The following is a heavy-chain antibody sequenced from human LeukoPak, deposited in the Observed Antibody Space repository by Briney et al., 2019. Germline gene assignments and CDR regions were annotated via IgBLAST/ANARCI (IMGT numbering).Heavy chain of an antibody. Sequence: AGGSLRPSCAASGFTFSSYAMSWVRQAPGKGLEWVSAISGSGGSTYYADSVRGRFTISRDNSKNTLYLQMNSLRAEDTAVYYCAKVELRTSHDYWGQGTLVTVSS. CDR3: AKVELRTSHDY. D-gene: IGHD1-26*01. CDR2: ISGSGGST. V-gene: IGHV3-23*01. CDR1: GFTFSSYA. J-gene: IGHJ4*02.